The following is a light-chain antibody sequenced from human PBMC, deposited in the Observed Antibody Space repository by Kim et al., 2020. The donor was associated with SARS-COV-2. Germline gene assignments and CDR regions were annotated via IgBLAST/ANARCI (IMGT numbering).Light chain of an antibody. J-gene: IGKJ1*01. CDR2: GAS. CDR3: QQYSRSPQT. V-gene: IGKV3-20*01. Sequence: EIVLTQSPGTLSLSPGERATLSCRASQSFPSNYLAWYQQQPGQAPRLFIYGASSRATCIPDRFSASGSGTDFTLTISRLEPEDVAVYYCQQYSRSPQTFGQGTKVDIK. CDR1: QSFPSNY.